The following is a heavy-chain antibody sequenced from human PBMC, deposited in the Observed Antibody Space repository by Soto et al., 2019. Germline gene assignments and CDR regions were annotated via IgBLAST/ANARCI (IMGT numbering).Heavy chain of an antibody. D-gene: IGHD3-10*01. CDR2: FYNGGTT. V-gene: IGHV4-59*01. Sequence: SETLSLTCTVSGGSISTYYWTWIRQPPGKGLEWIGVFYNGGTTNYSPSLKSRVTISVDTSKNQFSLKLNSVTAADTAVYYCARDGSERPATYWGQGILVTVSS. CDR1: GGSISTYY. J-gene: IGHJ4*02. CDR3: ARDGSERPATY.